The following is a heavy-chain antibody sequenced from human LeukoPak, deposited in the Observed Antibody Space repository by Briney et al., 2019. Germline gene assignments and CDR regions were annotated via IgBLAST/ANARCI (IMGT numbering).Heavy chain of an antibody. CDR3: ARGIGVLRYFDWLPPSEI. CDR2: INPNSGGT. V-gene: IGHV1-2*02. Sequence: GASVKVSCKASGYTFTSYYMHWVRQAPGQGLEWMGWINPNSGGTNYAQEFQGRVTMTRDTSISTAYMELSRLRSDDTAVYYCARGIGVLRYFDWLPPSEIWGQGTLVTVSS. D-gene: IGHD3-9*01. J-gene: IGHJ4*02. CDR1: GYTFTSYY.